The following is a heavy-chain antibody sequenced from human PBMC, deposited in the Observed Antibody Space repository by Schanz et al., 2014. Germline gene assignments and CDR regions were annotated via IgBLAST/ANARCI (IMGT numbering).Heavy chain of an antibody. CDR2: VSFDGTTK. Sequence: QAQLVESGGGVVQPGRSLRLSCAASGFTFRAYAMHWVRQAPGKGLEWVALVSFDGTTKYYADSVKGRFTISRDNSKNTLFLQMNSLRPEDTALYYCAKDMHKDYGGKPQAFDIWGQGTMVTVSS. D-gene: IGHD4-17*01. V-gene: IGHV3-30*04. CDR1: GFTFRAYA. CDR3: AKDMHKDYGGKPQAFDI. J-gene: IGHJ3*02.